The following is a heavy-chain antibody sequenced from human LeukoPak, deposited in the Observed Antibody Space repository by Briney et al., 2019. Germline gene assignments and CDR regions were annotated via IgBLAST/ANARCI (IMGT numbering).Heavy chain of an antibody. CDR3: ARDSTDIVVVPAAIHSSPMNV. D-gene: IGHD2-2*02. CDR1: GYTFTSYG. J-gene: IGHJ6*03. V-gene: IGHV1-18*01. Sequence: ASVKVSCKASGYTFTSYGISWVRQAPGQGLEWMGWISAYNGNTNYAQKLQGRVTMTTDTSTSTAYMELRSLRSDDTAVYYCARDSTDIVVVPAAIHSSPMNVWGKGTTVTVSS. CDR2: ISAYNGNT.